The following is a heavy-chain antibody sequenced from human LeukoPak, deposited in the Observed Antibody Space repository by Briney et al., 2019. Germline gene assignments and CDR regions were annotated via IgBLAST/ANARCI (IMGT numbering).Heavy chain of an antibody. J-gene: IGHJ4*02. CDR1: GGTFSSYA. D-gene: IGHD3-10*01. CDR2: ISAYNGNT. CDR3: ARDRPYYYGSGSYPSFDY. V-gene: IGHV1-18*01. Sequence: GSSVKVSCKASGGTFSSYAISWVRQAPGQGLEWMGWISAYNGNTNYAQKLQGRVTMTTDTSTSTAYMELRSLRSDDTAVYYCARDRPYYYGSGSYPSFDYWGQGTLVTVSS.